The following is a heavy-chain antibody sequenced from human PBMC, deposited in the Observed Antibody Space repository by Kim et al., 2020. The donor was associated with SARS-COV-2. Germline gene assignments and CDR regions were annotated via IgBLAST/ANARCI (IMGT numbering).Heavy chain of an antibody. CDR1: GFTFSSYW. V-gene: IGHV3-7*01. J-gene: IGHJ3*02. CDR2: IKQDGSEK. Sequence: GGSLRLSCAASGFTFSSYWMSWVRQAPGKGLEWVANIKQDGSEKYYVDSVKGRFTISRDNAKNSLYLQMNSLRAEDTAVYYCASEGYEDAFDIWGQGTMVTVSS. D-gene: IGHD2-2*01. CDR3: ASEGYEDAFDI.